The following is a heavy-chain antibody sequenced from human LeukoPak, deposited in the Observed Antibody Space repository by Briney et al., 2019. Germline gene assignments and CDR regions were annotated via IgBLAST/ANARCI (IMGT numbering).Heavy chain of an antibody. CDR2: ISAYNGNT. CDR3: ARGPYSRYYYDSSGYYLEFDY. CDR1: GYTFTSYV. Sequence: ASVKVSCKASGYTFTSYVISWVRQAPGQGLEWMGWISAYNGNTNYAQKLQGRVTMTTDTSTSTAYMELRSLRSDDTAVYYCARGPYSRYYYDSSGYYLEFDYWGQGTLVTVSS. D-gene: IGHD3-22*01. J-gene: IGHJ4*02. V-gene: IGHV1-18*01.